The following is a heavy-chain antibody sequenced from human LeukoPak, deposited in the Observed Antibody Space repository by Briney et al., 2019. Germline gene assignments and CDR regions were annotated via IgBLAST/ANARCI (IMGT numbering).Heavy chain of an antibody. J-gene: IGHJ4*02. Sequence: GGSLRLSCAASGFTFSSYAMHWVRQAPGKGLKWVAVISYDGSNKYYADSVKGRFTISRDNSKNTLYLQMNSLRAEDTAVYYCARGYSGYDPDLDYWGQGTLVTVSS. CDR3: ARGYSGYDPDLDY. CDR2: ISYDGSNK. CDR1: GFTFSSYA. V-gene: IGHV3-30-3*01. D-gene: IGHD5-12*01.